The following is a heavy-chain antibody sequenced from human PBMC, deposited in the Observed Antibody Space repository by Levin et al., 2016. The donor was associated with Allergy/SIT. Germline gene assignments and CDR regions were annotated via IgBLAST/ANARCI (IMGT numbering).Heavy chain of an antibody. CDR2: ISFDGKVK. CDR3: AKETSEHVSDWYFEH. D-gene: IGHD2-21*02. Sequence: GGSLRLSCEGSGFTFSRYGMQWVRQAPGKGLEWLAVISFDGKVKYYADSVKGRFTVSRDNSKNTVYLEMNSLRSEDGALYYCAKETSEHVSDWYFEHWGPGTQVTVSS. J-gene: IGHJ4*02. CDR1: GFTFSRYG. V-gene: IGHV3-30*18.